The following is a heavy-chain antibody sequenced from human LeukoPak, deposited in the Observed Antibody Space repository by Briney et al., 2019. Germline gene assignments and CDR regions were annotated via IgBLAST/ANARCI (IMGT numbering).Heavy chain of an antibody. CDR3: ARDRVTILHGDDAFDI. CDR1: GYTFTSYA. CDR2: INTNTGNP. D-gene: IGHD7-27*01. V-gene: IGHV7-4-1*02. Sequence: ASVKVSCKGSGYTFTSYAMNWVRQAPGQGLEWMGWINTNTGNPTYAQGFTGRFVFSLDTSVSTAYLQISSLKAEDTAVYYCARDRVTILHGDDAFDIWGQGTMVTVSS. J-gene: IGHJ3*02.